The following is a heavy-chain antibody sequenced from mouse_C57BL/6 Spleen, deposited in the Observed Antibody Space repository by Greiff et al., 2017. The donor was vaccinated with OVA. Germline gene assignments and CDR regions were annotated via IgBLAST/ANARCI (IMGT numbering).Heavy chain of an antibody. CDR1: GFSLTSYG. CDR2: IWSGGST. CDR3: ARSRAVGVYWYFDV. D-gene: IGHD3-1*01. V-gene: IGHV2-2*01. Sequence: QVQLKESGPGLVQPSQSLSITCTVSGFSLTSYGVHWVRQSPGKGLEWLGVIWSGGSTDYNAAFISRLSISKDNSKSQVFFKMNSLQADDTAIYYCARSRAVGVYWYFDVWGTGTTVAVSS. J-gene: IGHJ1*03.